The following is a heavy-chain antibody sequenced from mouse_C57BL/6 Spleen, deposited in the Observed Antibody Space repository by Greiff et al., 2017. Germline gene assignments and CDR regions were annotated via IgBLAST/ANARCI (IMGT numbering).Heavy chain of an antibody. CDR2: IRLKSDNYAT. CDR1: GFTFSNFW. Sequence: DVQLQESGGGLVQPGGSMKLSCVASGFTFSNFWMNWVRQSPEKGLEWVAQIRLKSDNYATHYAESMKGRFTISRDDSKSSVYLQMNNLRAEDTGIYYCTVGFDYWGQGTTLTVSS. J-gene: IGHJ2*01. CDR3: TVGFDY. V-gene: IGHV6-3*01.